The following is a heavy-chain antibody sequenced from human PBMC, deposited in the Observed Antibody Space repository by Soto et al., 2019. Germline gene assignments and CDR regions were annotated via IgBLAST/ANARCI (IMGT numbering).Heavy chain of an antibody. Sequence: GGSLRLSCAASGFTFSSYGMHWVRQAPGKGLEWVAVISYDGSNKYYADSVKGRFTISRDNSKNTLYLQMNSLRAEDTAVYYCAKDAGYDILTGYSYFDYWGQGTLVTVSS. J-gene: IGHJ4*02. CDR3: AKDAGYDILTGYSYFDY. V-gene: IGHV3-30*18. CDR2: ISYDGSNK. D-gene: IGHD3-9*01. CDR1: GFTFSSYG.